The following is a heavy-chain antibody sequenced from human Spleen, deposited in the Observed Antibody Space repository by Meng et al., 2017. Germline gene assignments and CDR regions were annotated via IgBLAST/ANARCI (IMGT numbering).Heavy chain of an antibody. J-gene: IGHJ4*02. D-gene: IGHD3-22*01. CDR2: ISSSSSYI. Sequence: GESLKISCAASGFTFSSYSMNWVRQAPGKGLEWVSSISSSSSYIYYADSVKGRFTISRDNSKNTLYLQMNSLRTEDTAVYYCARGRSQMTPMIVVVIQGIDYWGQGTLVTVSS. V-gene: IGHV3-21*01. CDR1: GFTFSSYS. CDR3: ARGRSQMTPMIVVVIQGIDY.